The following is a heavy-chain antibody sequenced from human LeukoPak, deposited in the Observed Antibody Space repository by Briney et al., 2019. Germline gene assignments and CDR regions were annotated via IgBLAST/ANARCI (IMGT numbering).Heavy chain of an antibody. J-gene: IGHJ4*02. Sequence: GGCHRLSCAASGFTFSISGTESVRQAPGKGREWVAVISFDRSNIYYADSVKGRFTISRDNSKNTLYLQMNSLRAEDTAVYYCAKGVEMATITLFDYWGQGTLVTVSS. CDR3: AKGVEMATITLFDY. V-gene: IGHV3-30*18. CDR1: GFTFSISG. CDR2: ISFDRSNI. D-gene: IGHD5-24*01.